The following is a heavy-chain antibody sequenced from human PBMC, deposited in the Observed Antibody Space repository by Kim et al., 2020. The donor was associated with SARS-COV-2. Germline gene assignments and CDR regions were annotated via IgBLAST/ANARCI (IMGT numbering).Heavy chain of an antibody. Sequence: YADSVKGRFTISRDNSKNTLYLQMNSLRAEDTAVYYCAKSSTRWSYGGGYWGQGTLVTVSS. J-gene: IGHJ4*02. V-gene: IGHV3-30*02. CDR3: AKSSTRWSYGGGY. D-gene: IGHD1-26*01.